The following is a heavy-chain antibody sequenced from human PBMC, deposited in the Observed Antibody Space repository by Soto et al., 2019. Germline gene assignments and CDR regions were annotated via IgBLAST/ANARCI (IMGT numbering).Heavy chain of an antibody. Sequence: ASVKVSCKASGGTFSSYAISWVRQAPGQGLEWMGGIIPIFGTANYAQKFQGRVTITADESTSTAYMELSSLRSEDTAVYYCASFSPAYYYDSSGYSNDAFDIWGQGTMVTVS. J-gene: IGHJ3*02. CDR1: GGTFSSYA. V-gene: IGHV1-69*13. CDR2: IIPIFGTA. D-gene: IGHD3-22*01. CDR3: ASFSPAYYYDSSGYSNDAFDI.